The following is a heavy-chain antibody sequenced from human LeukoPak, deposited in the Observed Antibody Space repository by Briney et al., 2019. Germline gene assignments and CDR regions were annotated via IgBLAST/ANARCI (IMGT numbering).Heavy chain of an antibody. CDR1: GGSILSYY. V-gene: IGHV4-59*01. CDR2: IYYGGTT. D-gene: IGHD2-21*01. J-gene: IGHJ5*02. CDR3: ARAYCGSDRSSLDPLFWFGP. Sequence: PSETLSLTCTVSGGSILSYYWNWIRQPPGKGLEWIGYIYYGGTTKYTPSLKNRVTMSVDTSNNQISLKLTSVTAADTALYYCARAYCGSDRSSLDPLFWFGPWGQGALVTVSS.